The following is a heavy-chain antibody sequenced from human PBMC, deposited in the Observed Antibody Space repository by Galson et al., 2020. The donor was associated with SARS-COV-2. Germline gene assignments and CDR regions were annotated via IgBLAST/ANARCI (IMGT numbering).Heavy chain of an antibody. CDR2: ISGSGGST. Sequence: GESLKISCAASGFTFSSYAMSWVRQAPGKGLEWVSAISGSGGSTYYADSVKGRFTISRDNSKNTLYLQMNSLRAEDTAVYYCAKSLETGDYDYWGQGTLVTVSS. V-gene: IGHV3-23*01. J-gene: IGHJ4*02. CDR3: AKSLETGDYDY. CDR1: GFTFSSYA.